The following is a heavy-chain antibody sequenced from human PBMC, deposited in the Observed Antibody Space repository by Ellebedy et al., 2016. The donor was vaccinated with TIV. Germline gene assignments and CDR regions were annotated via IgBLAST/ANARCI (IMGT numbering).Heavy chain of an antibody. V-gene: IGHV3-7*03. CDR3: ASWFGGRNY. J-gene: IGHJ4*02. CDR1: GFTFSDYW. Sequence: GESLKISCAASGFTFSDYWMAWVRQAPGKGLELVANIKHDGSEKSYVVSVTGRFTISRDNAKNSLYLQMNSLRAEDTAVYYCASWFGGRNYWGQGTLVTVSS. D-gene: IGHD3-10*01. CDR2: IKHDGSEK.